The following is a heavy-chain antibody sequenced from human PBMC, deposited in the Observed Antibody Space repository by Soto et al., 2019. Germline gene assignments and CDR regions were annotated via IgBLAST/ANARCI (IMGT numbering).Heavy chain of an antibody. D-gene: IGHD5-18*01. CDR3: VSGRRYGHASVPYS. CDR1: GFTFTSYG. J-gene: IGHJ4*02. Sequence: QAHLVESGGGVVQPGRSLRLSCAASGFTFTSYGMHWVRQAPGTRLEWVAVISYDGGLQHYADSGKGRFTISRDNSKNMVLLQMNSLTAEDTAVYYCVSGRRYGHASVPYSWGQVTLVSVSS. CDR2: ISYDGGLQ. V-gene: IGHV3-30*03.